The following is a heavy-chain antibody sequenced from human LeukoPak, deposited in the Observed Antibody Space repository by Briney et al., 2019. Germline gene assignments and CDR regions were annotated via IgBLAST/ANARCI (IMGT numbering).Heavy chain of an antibody. V-gene: IGHV1-2*02. CDR1: GYTFTGYY. J-gene: IGHJ4*02. Sequence: ASVKVSCEASGYTFTGYYMHWVRQAPGQGLEWMGWINPNSGGTNYAQKFQGRVTMTTDTSTSTAYMELRSLRSDDTAVYCCARDYGEPTLDYWGQGTLVTVSS. CDR3: ARDYGEPTLDY. D-gene: IGHD4-17*01. CDR2: INPNSGGT.